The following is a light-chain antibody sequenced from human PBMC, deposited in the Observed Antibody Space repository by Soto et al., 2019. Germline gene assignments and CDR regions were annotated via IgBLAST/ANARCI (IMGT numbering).Light chain of an antibody. CDR1: QSISTW. J-gene: IGKJ1*01. Sequence: DIQMTQSPSTLSASVGDRVTITCRASQSISTWLAWYQQKPGKAPKLLIYSASDLESGVPSRFSGSGFGTEFTLTITSLQPEDFATYYCLQDYNYPRTFGQGTKVDIK. V-gene: IGKV1-5*03. CDR2: SAS. CDR3: LQDYNYPRT.